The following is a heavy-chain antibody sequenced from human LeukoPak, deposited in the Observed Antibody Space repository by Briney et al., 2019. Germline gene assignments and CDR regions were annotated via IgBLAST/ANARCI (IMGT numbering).Heavy chain of an antibody. D-gene: IGHD3-3*01. CDR1: GFTFSNYA. J-gene: IGHJ4*02. Sequence: PGGSLRLSCAASGFTFSNYAMSWVRQAPGKGLEWVSIISGSGGRTYYAGSVKGRFTISRDNSRNTLYLQMSSLRAEDTALYYCATFGVIVRNNYLDYWGQGALVAVSS. CDR3: ATFGVIVRNNYLDY. V-gene: IGHV3-23*01. CDR2: ISGSGGRT.